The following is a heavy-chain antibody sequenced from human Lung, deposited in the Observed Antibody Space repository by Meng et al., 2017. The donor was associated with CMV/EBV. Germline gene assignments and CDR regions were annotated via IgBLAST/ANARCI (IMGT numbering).Heavy chain of an antibody. Sequence: LSCRASGYTFGSCSMSWVRQAPGKGLGWISSISGSSGNTYSADSVKGRLTISRDNSESTLYLQMNSLTAEDTAIYYCVKGWQNLGDYWGQGTLVTVSS. D-gene: IGHD7-27*01. CDR3: VKGWQNLGDY. CDR1: GYTFGSCS. V-gene: IGHV3-23*01. CDR2: ISGSSGNT. J-gene: IGHJ4*02.